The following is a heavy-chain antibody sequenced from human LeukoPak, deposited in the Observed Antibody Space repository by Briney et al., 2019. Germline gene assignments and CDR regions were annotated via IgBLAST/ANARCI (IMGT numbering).Heavy chain of an antibody. CDR3: ARDLWGTSGYRFDY. CDR2: ISSTSGTI. D-gene: IGHD3-22*01. V-gene: IGHV3-48*02. J-gene: IGHJ4*02. Sequence: GGSLRLSCAASGFTFSSYGMNWVRRAPGQGLGWVSYISSTSGTIYYADSVKGRFTISRDNAKTSLYLQMDSLRDEDTAVYYCARDLWGTSGYRFDYWGQGTLVTVSS. CDR1: GFTFSSYG.